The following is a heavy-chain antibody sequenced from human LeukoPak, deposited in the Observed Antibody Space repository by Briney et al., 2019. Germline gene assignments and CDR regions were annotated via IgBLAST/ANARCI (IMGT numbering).Heavy chain of an antibody. Sequence: PGGSLRLSCAASGFTFDDYGMSWVRQAPGKGLEWVSSISWNGDNTGYADSVKGRFTVSRDNAKNSLYLQMHSLRDEDTAFYYCARRGIVVVLAAHFDYWGQGTLVTVSS. CDR1: GFTFDDYG. V-gene: IGHV3-20*04. J-gene: IGHJ4*02. CDR3: ARRGIVVVLAAHFDY. D-gene: IGHD2-2*01. CDR2: ISWNGDNT.